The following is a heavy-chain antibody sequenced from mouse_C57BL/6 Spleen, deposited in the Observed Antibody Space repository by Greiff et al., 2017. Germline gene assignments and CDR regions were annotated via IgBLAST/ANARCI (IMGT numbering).Heavy chain of an antibody. CDR3: ARWLLRMDY. Sequence: EVQGVESGPELVKPGASVKMSCKASGYTFTDYNMHWVKQSHGKSLEWIGYINPNNGGTSYNQKFKGKATLTVNKSSSTAYMELRSLTSEDSAVYYCARWLLRMDYWGQGTSVTVSS. J-gene: IGHJ4*01. CDR1: GYTFTDYN. CDR2: INPNNGGT. D-gene: IGHD2-3*01. V-gene: IGHV1-22*01.